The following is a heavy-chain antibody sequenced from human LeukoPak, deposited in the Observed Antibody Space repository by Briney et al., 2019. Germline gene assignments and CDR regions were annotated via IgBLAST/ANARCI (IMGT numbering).Heavy chain of an antibody. J-gene: IGHJ4*02. V-gene: IGHV3-30*01. CDR1: GFTFSSYA. CDR2: ISYDGSNK. D-gene: IGHD3-22*01. Sequence: PGGSLRLSCAASGFTFSSYAMHWVRQAPGKGLEWVAVISYDGSNKYYAGSVKGRFTISRDNSKNTLYLQMNSLRAEDTAVYYCARDLDDSSGSRFDYWGQGTLVTVSS. CDR3: ARDLDDSSGSRFDY.